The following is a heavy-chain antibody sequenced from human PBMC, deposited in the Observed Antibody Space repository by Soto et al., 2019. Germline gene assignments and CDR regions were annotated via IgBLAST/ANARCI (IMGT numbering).Heavy chain of an antibody. CDR3: ARRRLSSSNYYYYGMDV. J-gene: IGHJ6*02. D-gene: IGHD6-6*01. Sequence: SETLSLTCTVSGGSISSGGDYWSWIRQHPGKGLEWIGYIYYSGSTYYNPSLKSRVTISVDTSKNQFSLKLSSVTAADTAVYYCARRRLSSSNYYYYGMDVWGQGTTVTVSS. CDR2: IYYSGST. V-gene: IGHV4-31*03. CDR1: GGSISSGGDY.